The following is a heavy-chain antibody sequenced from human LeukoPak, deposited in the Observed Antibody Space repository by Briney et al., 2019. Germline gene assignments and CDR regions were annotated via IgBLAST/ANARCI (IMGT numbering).Heavy chain of an antibody. CDR1: GYTFTSYD. Sequence: ASVKVSCKASGYTFTSYDINWVRQATGQGLEWMGWMNPNSGNTGYAQKFQGRVTITRNTSISTAYMELSSLRSEDTAVYYCARGLSGKNRSKPSYYYYYMDVWGKGTTVTASS. J-gene: IGHJ6*03. CDR2: MNPNSGNT. D-gene: IGHD3-10*01. CDR3: ARGLSGKNRSKPSYYYYYMDV. V-gene: IGHV1-8*03.